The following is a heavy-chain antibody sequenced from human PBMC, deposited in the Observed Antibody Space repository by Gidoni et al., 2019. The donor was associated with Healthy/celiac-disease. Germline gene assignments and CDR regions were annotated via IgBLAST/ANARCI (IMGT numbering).Heavy chain of an antibody. CDR1: GFTFSSSG. Sequence: QVQLVESGGGVVQPGRSLRLSCAASGFTFSSSGMHWVRQAPGKGLEWVAVISYDGSNKYYADSVKGRFTISRDNSKNTLYLQMNSLRAEDTAVYYCASDLAPGAYCGGDCYSHFDYWGQGTLVTVSS. CDR2: ISYDGSNK. V-gene: IGHV3-30*03. J-gene: IGHJ4*02. CDR3: ASDLAPGAYCGGDCYSHFDY. D-gene: IGHD2-21*02.